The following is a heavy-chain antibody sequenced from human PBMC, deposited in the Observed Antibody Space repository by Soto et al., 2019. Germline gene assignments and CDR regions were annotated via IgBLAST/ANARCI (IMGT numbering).Heavy chain of an antibody. CDR2: IYDSGST. J-gene: IGHJ4*02. V-gene: IGHV4-59*02. CDR3: ARGPVYGSDWNGRVDY. D-gene: IGHD6-19*01. Sequence: SETLSLTCTVSGGSVSSFYWSWIRQPPGKGLEWIGYIYDSGSTNYNPSLKSRVTISVDTSKNQFSLHLDSVTAADTAVYYCARGPVYGSDWNGRVDYWARGTLVTVSS. CDR1: GGSVSSFY.